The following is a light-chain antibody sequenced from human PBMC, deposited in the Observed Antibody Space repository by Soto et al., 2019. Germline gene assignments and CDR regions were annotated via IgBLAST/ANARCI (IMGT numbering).Light chain of an antibody. J-gene: IGLJ2*01. CDR1: SSDVGGYNF. Sequence: SVLTQPASVSGSPGQSITISCTGTSSDVGGYNFVSWYQQHPGKAPKFIIYDVRNRPSGVSNHFSGSRSGNTASLTISGLQAEDEADYYCSSYTSSSTVIFGGGTKLTVL. CDR3: SSYTSSSTVI. V-gene: IGLV2-14*03. CDR2: DVR.